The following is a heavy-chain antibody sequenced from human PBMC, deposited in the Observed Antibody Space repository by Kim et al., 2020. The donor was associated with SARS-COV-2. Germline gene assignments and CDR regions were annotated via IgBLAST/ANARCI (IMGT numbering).Heavy chain of an antibody. V-gene: IGHV4-4*02. D-gene: IGHD2-15*01. CDR2: IYHSGST. CDR3: ARDPGVAAENLYYYYYGMDV. J-gene: IGHJ6*02. CDR1: GGSISSSHW. Sequence: SETLSLTCAVSGGSISSSHWWSWVRQPPGKGLEWIGEIYHSGSTNYNPSLKSRVTISVDKSKNQFSLKLSSVTAADTAVYYCARDPGVAAENLYYYYYGMDVCGQGTTVTVSS.